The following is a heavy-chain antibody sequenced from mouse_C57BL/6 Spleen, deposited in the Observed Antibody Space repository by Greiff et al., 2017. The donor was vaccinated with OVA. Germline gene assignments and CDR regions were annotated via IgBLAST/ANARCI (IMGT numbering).Heavy chain of an antibody. J-gene: IGHJ3*01. CDR1: GFTFTDYY. CDR2: IRNKANGYTT. D-gene: IGHD2-4*01. CDR3: ARSYEYGTWFAY. Sequence: EVHLVESGGGLVQPGGSLSLSCAASGFTFTDYYMSWVRQPPGKALEWLGFIRNKANGYTTEYSASVKGRFTISRDNSQSILYLQMNALRAEDSATYYCARSYEYGTWFAYWGQGTLVTVSA. V-gene: IGHV7-3*01.